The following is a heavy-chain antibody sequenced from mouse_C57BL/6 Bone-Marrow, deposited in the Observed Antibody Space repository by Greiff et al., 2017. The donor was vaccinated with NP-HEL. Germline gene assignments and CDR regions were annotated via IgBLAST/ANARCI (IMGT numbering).Heavy chain of an antibody. CDR2: IYPGSGNT. CDR3: AREGYRGYYAMDY. Sequence: VQLQQSGAELVRPGASVKLSCKASGYTFTDYYINWVKQRPGQGLEWIARIYPGSGNTYYNEKFKGKATLTAEKSSSTAYMQLSSLTSEDSAVYFCAREGYRGYYAMDYWGQGTSVTVSS. CDR1: GYTFTDYY. J-gene: IGHJ4*01. D-gene: IGHD2-14*01. V-gene: IGHV1-76*01.